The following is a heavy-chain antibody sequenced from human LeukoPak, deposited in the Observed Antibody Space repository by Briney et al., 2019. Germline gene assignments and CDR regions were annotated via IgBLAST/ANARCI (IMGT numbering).Heavy chain of an antibody. J-gene: IGHJ5*01. D-gene: IGHD2-2*01. CDR1: GYTFTSYY. CDR3: ARGLSRCSSGNCYEPNWLDS. Sequence: ASVKVSCKASGYTFTSYYMHWVRQAPGQGLEWMGIINPSGGSTSSAQKFQGRVTMTRDTSTSTVYMEVSSLRSEDTAVYYCARGLSRCSSGNCYEPNWLDSWGQGTLVTVSS. CDR2: INPSGGST. V-gene: IGHV1-46*01.